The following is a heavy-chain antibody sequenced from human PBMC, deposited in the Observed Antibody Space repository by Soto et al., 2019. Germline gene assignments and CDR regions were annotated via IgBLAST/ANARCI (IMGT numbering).Heavy chain of an antibody. CDR3: ARDGYYYDSSGYPH. CDR1: GFTFSSYA. Sequence: GGSLRLSCAASGFTFSSYAMHWVRQAPGKGLEWVAVISYDGSNKYYADSVKGRLTISRDNCKNTLYLQMNSLRAEDTAVYYCARDGYYYDSSGYPHWRQGTLVTVSS. D-gene: IGHD3-22*01. J-gene: IGHJ4*02. V-gene: IGHV3-30-3*01. CDR2: ISYDGSNK.